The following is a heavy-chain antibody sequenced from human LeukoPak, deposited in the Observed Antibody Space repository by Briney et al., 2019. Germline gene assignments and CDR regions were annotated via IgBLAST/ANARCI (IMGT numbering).Heavy chain of an antibody. Sequence: GGSLRLSCAASGFSFSSYWMHWVRRAPGKGLVWVSRINIDGSSTTYADSVKGRFTISRDNAKNTLYLQMNSLRAEDTAVYYCARPTYNWNGVWDYWGQGTLVTVSS. D-gene: IGHD1-20*01. CDR3: ARPTYNWNGVWDY. CDR2: INIDGSST. CDR1: GFSFSSYW. V-gene: IGHV3-74*01. J-gene: IGHJ4*02.